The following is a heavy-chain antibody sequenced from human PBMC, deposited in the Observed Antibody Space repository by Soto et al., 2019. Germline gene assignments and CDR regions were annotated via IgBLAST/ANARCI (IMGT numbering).Heavy chain of an antibody. J-gene: IGHJ4*01. CDR2: ISGSGGST. CDR3: AKDPLEIQLWPKYYFDY. V-gene: IGHV3-23*01. Sequence: PGGSLRLSFAASGFTFSSYAMSWVREAPGKGLEWVSAISGSGGSTYYADSVKGRFTISRDNSKNTLYLQMNSLRAEDTAVYYCAKDPLEIQLWPKYYFDYWGQGTLVTVSS. CDR1: GFTFSSYA. D-gene: IGHD5-18*01.